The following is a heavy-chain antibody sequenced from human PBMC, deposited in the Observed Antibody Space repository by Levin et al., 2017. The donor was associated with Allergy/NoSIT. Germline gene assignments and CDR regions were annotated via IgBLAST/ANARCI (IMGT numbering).Heavy chain of an antibody. D-gene: IGHD4-11*01. J-gene: IGHJ4*02. CDR1: GGSIGSSSYY. V-gene: IGHV4-39*01. CDR3: ARRFAASSNWDFDS. Sequence: SETLSLTCTVSGGSIGSSSYYWGWIRQPPGKGLEWIGSIYYTGGTYYNPSLKSRLTISVDTSKNQFSVKLTSVTAADTAVYYCARRFAASSNWDFDSWGQGSLVTVSS. CDR2: IYYTGGT.